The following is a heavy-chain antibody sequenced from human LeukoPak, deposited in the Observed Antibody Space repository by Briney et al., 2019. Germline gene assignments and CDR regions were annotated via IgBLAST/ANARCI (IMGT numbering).Heavy chain of an antibody. Sequence: SETLSLTCTVSGASIGSFYWVWIRQPAGKGLEWIGRLYNGGDTNYSPSLRSRVTMPVDTSKNQYSLKLKSVTAADTAVYYCARGVEASGVGFYAFDIWGQGTMVTVSS. CDR3: ARGVEASGVGFYAFDI. D-gene: IGHD6-13*01. J-gene: IGHJ3*02. V-gene: IGHV4-4*07. CDR2: LYNGGDT. CDR1: GASIGSFY.